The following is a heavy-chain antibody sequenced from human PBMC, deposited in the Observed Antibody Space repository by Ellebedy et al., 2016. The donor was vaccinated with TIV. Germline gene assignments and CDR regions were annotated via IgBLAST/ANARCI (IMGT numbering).Heavy chain of an antibody. CDR3: ARIGSYSVRD. Sequence: SETLSLXXTVSGGSISIYYWSWIRQPAGKGLEWIGRIYPNGNTNYNPSLKSRVTVSVDTSRNQISLKLSSVTAADTAVYYCARIGSYSVRDWGQGTLVTVSS. J-gene: IGHJ4*02. D-gene: IGHD2-15*01. CDR1: GGSISIYY. CDR2: IYPNGNT. V-gene: IGHV4-4*07.